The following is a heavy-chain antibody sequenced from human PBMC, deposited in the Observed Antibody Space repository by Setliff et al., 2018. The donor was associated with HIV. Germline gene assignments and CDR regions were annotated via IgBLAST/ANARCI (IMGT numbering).Heavy chain of an antibody. CDR1: GGSFSGYY. CDR2: ITDSGGS. V-gene: IGHV4-34*01. Sequence: SETLSLTCAVYGGSFSGYYWTWIRQSPGKGLEWIGEITDSGGSKYNPSLESRVTISVDTSKNQFSLNLTSVTVADTGIYYCASPYSGSYSGFQYWGQGT. CDR3: ASPYSGSYSGFQY. J-gene: IGHJ1*01. D-gene: IGHD1-26*01.